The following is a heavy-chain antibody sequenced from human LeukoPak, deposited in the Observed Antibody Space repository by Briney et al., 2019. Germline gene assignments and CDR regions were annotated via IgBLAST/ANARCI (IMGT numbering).Heavy chain of an antibody. V-gene: IGHV3-30-3*01. CDR2: ISYDGSNK. CDR1: GFTFSSYA. D-gene: IGHD1-26*01. Sequence: GRSLRLSCAASGFTFSSYAMHWVRQAPGKGLEWVAVISYDGSNKYYADSVKGRFTISRDNSKNTLYLQMNSLRAEDTAVYYCARDRASYYYGMDVWGQGTTVTVSS. CDR3: ARDRASYYYGMDV. J-gene: IGHJ6*02.